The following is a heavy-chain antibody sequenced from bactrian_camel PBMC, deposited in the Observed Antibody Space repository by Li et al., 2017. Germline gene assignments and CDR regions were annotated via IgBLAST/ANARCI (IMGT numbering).Heavy chain of an antibody. J-gene: IGHJ4*01. D-gene: IGHD2*01. V-gene: IGHV3S25*01. CDR2: ICTGGGKS. CDR1: AVFYSRLC. Sequence: QLVESGGGSVQAGGSLTLSCEAPAVFYSRLCIAWFRQDSGTEREGVASICTGGGKSHYAADSMKGRFTISQDNVKNTVYLQMNSLKPEDTAMYYCAATLPRRGGYYCYTGMFTGGLEYNYWGQGTQVTVS. CDR3: AATLPRRGGYYCYTGMFTGGLEYNY.